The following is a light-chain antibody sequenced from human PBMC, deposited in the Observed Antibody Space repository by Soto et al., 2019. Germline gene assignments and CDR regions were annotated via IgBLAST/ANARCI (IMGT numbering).Light chain of an antibody. CDR3: QQYNDWRGT. CDR1: QSVSSN. CDR2: GAS. J-gene: IGKJ1*01. Sequence: EIVMTQSPATLSVSPGERATLSCRASQSVSSNLAWYQQKPGQAPRLLIYGASTRATDIPARFSGSGSGTEFTLTISSLQSEDFAIYYCQQYNDWRGTFGQGTKVEIK. V-gene: IGKV3-15*01.